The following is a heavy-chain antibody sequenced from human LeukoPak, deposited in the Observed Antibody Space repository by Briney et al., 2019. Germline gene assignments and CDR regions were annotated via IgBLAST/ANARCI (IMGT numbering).Heavy chain of an antibody. J-gene: IGHJ4*02. CDR1: GFTVSSNY. D-gene: IGHD3-22*01. CDR2: IYSGGST. Sequence: PGGSLRLSCAASGFTVSSNYMSWVRQAPGKGLEWVSVIYSGGSTYYADSVKGRFTISRDNSKNTLYLQMNSLRAEDTAVYYCAASSGYDSSGYSDYWGQGTLVTVSS. CDR3: AASSGYDSSGYSDY. V-gene: IGHV3-53*01.